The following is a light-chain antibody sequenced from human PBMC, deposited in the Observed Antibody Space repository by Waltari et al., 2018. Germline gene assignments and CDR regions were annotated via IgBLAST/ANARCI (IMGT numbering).Light chain of an antibody. J-gene: IGKJ4*01. CDR3: QQSYSTPRLT. CDR1: QNIGTS. Sequence: DIQMTQSPSSVSASVGDRVTITCRASQNIGTSLNWYQQKTRKAPKLLVHAASSLYSGVPSRCSCSGAGTDFTFTISSLQPEDFTTDYCQQSYSTPRLTFGGGTKVDIK. CDR2: AAS. V-gene: IGKV1-39*01.